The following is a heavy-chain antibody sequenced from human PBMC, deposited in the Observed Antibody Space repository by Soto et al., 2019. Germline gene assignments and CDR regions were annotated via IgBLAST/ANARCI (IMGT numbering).Heavy chain of an antibody. D-gene: IGHD6-13*01. CDR2: INPSGGST. Sequence: QVQLVQSGAEVKKPGASVKVSCKASGYTFTSYYMHWVRQAPGQGLEWMGIINPSGGSTSYAQKCQGRVTMTRDTSTSTVYMELSSPGSEDTAVYYCARERGEQQLRSSYYYYGMDVWGQGTTVTVSS. CDR1: GYTFTSYY. J-gene: IGHJ6*02. V-gene: IGHV1-46*01. CDR3: ARERGEQQLRSSYYYYGMDV.